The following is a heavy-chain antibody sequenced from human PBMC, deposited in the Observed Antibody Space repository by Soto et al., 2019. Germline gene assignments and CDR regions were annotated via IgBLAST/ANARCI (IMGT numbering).Heavy chain of an antibody. Sequence: SETLSLTCAVSGGSISSSNWWSWVRQPPGKGLEWIGEIYHSGSTNYNPSLKSRVTISVDKSKNQFSLKLSSVTAADTAVYYCAGEREGYYDSSGYTVDYWGQGTPVTVS. V-gene: IGHV4-4*02. J-gene: IGHJ4*02. CDR3: AGEREGYYDSSGYTVDY. CDR1: GGSISSSNW. D-gene: IGHD3-22*01. CDR2: IYHSGST.